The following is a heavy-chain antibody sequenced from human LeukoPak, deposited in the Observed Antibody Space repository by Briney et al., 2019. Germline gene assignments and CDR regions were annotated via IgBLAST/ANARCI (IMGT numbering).Heavy chain of an antibody. CDR3: ARRQIVGATIDY. J-gene: IGHJ4*02. V-gene: IGHV5-51*01. CDR2: IYPDDSDT. Sequence: GESLKISCKHSEYSFPNYCIGWVRQMPGKGLEWMGIIYPDDSDTRYSPSFQGQVTISADKSISTAYLQWSSLKASDTAMYYCARRQIVGATIDYWGQGTLVTVSS. D-gene: IGHD1-26*01. CDR1: EYSFPNYC.